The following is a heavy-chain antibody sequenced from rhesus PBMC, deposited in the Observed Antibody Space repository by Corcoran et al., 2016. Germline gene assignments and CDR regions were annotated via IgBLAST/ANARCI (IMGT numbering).Heavy chain of an antibody. Sequence: QVQLQASGPGLVKPSETLSLTCTVSGGSISSNYYYWTWIRQAPGKGLEWFGYISYSGNTNYNPSLKSRVTILRDTSKNQFSLKLNSVTAADTAVYYCAGTSSYDVWGRGVLVTVSS. V-gene: IGHV4-122*02. CDR3: AGTSSYDV. D-gene: IGHD4-4*01. CDR2: ISYSGNT. J-gene: IGHJ5-2*02. CDR1: GGSISSNYYY.